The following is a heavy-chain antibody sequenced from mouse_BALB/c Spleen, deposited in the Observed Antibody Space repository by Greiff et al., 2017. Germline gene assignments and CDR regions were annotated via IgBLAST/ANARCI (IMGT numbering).Heavy chain of an antibody. CDR2: IYPGDGDT. V-gene: IGHV1-80*01. Sequence: QVQLQQSGAVLVRPGSSVKISCKASGYAFCSYWMYWVKQRPGQGLEWIGQIYPGDGDTNYNGKFKGKATLTADKSSSTAYMQLSSLTSEDSAVYFCARRGIYYGNYPYAMDYWGQGTSVTVSS. CDR3: ARRGIYYGNYPYAMDY. CDR1: GYAFCSYW. J-gene: IGHJ4*01. D-gene: IGHD2-1*01.